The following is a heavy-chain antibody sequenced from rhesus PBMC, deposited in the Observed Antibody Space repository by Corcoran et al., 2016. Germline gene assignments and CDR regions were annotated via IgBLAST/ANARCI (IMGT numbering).Heavy chain of an antibody. J-gene: IGHJ2*01. V-gene: IGHV3S25*01. CDR1: GFTFSSYR. D-gene: IGHD2-2*01. CDR3: AKSPRYCTSTTCYYWYFDL. CDR2: INSGGGST. Sequence: EVQLVESGGGLAKPGGSLRLSCAASGFTFSSYRMNWVRQAPGKGLEWVAAINSGGGSTYSADSVKGRFTISRDNSKNTLSLQMNSLRAEDTAVYYCAKSPRYCTSTTCYYWYFDLWGPGTPITISS.